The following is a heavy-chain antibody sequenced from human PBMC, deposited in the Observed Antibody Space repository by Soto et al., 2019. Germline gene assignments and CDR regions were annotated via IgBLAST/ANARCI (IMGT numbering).Heavy chain of an antibody. CDR1: AYHFTSNS. CDR3: ATISTASSGWLPDY. Sequence: XTVKLAFRPTAYHFTSNSIFWFRQAPGQGLEWMGWINVYNGNTKYAQQLQGRVTLTTDTSTSTADMDLRSLRSDGTAVHYCATISTASSGWLPDYCGQGTLVPVSS. CDR2: INVYNGNT. J-gene: IGHJ4*02. D-gene: IGHD6-19*01. V-gene: IGHV1-18*04.